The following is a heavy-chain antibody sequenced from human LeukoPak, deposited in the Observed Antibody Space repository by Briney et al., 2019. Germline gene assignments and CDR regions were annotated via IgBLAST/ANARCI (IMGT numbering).Heavy chain of an antibody. V-gene: IGHV3-48*03. D-gene: IGHD5-18*01. CDR2: ISSSGSTI. Sequence: PGGSLRLSCAASGFTFSSYEMNWVRQAPGKGLEWASYISSSGSTIYYADSVKGRFTISRDNAKNSLYLQMNSLRAEDTAVYYCATNGYSYGDYFDYWGQGTLVTVSS. CDR1: GFTFSSYE. CDR3: ATNGYSYGDYFDY. J-gene: IGHJ4*02.